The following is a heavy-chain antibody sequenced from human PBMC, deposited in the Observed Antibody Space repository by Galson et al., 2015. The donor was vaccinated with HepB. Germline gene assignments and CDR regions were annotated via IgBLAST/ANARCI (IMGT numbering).Heavy chain of an antibody. V-gene: IGHV4-39*01. Sequence: ETLSLTCTVSGGSISSSSYYWGWIRQPPGKGLEWIGSIYYSGSTYYNPSLKSRVTISVDTSKNQFSLKLSSVTAADTAVYYCARPSSGWFGRYGMDVWGQGTTVTVSS. D-gene: IGHD6-19*01. J-gene: IGHJ6*02. CDR2: IYYSGST. CDR1: GGSISSSSYY. CDR3: ARPSSGWFGRYGMDV.